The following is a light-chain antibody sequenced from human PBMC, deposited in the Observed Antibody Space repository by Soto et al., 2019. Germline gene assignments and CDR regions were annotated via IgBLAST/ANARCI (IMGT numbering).Light chain of an antibody. CDR2: AAS. J-gene: IGKJ1*01. CDR1: QGIRND. V-gene: IGKV1-17*01. CDR3: LQHGTYPLT. Sequence: DIQMTQFPSSLSASVGDRVTITCRASQGIRNDLGWYQQKPGKAPKRLIYAASSLQSGVPSRFSGSGSGTDFTLAISSLQPEESATFYCLQHGTYPLTVGQGTKVEIK.